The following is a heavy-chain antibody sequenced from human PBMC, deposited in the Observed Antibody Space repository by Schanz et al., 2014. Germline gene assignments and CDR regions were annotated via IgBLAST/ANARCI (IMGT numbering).Heavy chain of an antibody. V-gene: IGHV3-7*02. J-gene: IGHJ6*02. CDR1: TFTFSSDW. Sequence: EVQLVESGGGLVQPGGSLRLSCAASTFTFSSDWMSWVRQAPGKGLEWVANIKEDGSVKDYVDSVKGRFTISRDNAKNSLFLQSNSLRAEDTAVYYCLAPDYCMDVWGQGTTVTVSS. CDR2: IKEDGSVK. CDR3: LAPDYCMDV.